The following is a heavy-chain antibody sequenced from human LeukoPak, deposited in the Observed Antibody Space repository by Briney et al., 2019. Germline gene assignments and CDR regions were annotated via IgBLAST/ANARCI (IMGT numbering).Heavy chain of an antibody. J-gene: IGHJ4*02. CDR1: GGSISSSGYY. D-gene: IGHD3-3*01. CDR2: IYSSGNT. Sequence: SETLSLTCTVSGGSISSSGYYWGWIRQPPGKGLEWIGSIYSSGNTYYNPSLKSRVTIPVDTSKNQFSLKLSSVTAADTAVYYCARSTYHDFWSGYYTGFLVDYWGRGTLVTVSS. CDR3: ARSTYHDFWSGYYTGFLVDY. V-gene: IGHV4-39*01.